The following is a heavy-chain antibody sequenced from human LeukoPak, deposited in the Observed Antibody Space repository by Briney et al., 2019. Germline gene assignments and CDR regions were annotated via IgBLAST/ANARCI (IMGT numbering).Heavy chain of an antibody. CDR2: INAGNGNT. J-gene: IGHJ3*02. V-gene: IGHV1-3*01. D-gene: IGHD1-26*01. Sequence: ASVKVSCKASGYTFTSYAMHWVRQAPGQRLEWMGWINAGNGNTKYSQKFQGRVTITRDTSASTAYMELSSLRSEDTAVYYCARAGGPRKLLRAFDIWGQGTMVTVSS. CDR3: ARAGGPRKLLRAFDI. CDR1: GYTFTSYA.